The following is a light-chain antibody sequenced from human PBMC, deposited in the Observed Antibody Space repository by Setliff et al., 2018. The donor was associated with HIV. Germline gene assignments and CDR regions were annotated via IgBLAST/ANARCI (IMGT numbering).Light chain of an antibody. CDR3: SSSTASAPYV. V-gene: IGLV2-14*02. Sequence: QSALTQPASVSGSPGQSITISCTGTSSDVGSYDLVSWYQQHPGEAPKLVIYEVNKRPSGVSNRFSGSKSANTASLTISGLQAEDEGDYYCSSSTASAPYVFGTGTKVTVL. CDR2: EVN. CDR1: SSDVGSYDL. J-gene: IGLJ1*01.